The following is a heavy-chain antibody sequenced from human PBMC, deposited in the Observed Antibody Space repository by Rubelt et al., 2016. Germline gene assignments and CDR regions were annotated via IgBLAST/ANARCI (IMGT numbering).Heavy chain of an antibody. J-gene: IGHJ4*02. V-gene: IGHV3-33*01. Sequence: QVQLVESGGGVVQPGRSLRLSCAASGFTFSSYGLHWVRQAPGKGLEWVAVIWYDGSNKYYVDSVKGRFTISRDTSKNTLYLQMNSRGAEDTAVYYGARAQSVTTVTRGGCDYWGQGTLVTVSS. CDR3: ARAQSVTTVTRGGCDY. CDR2: IWYDGSNK. CDR1: GFTFSSYG. D-gene: IGHD4-17*01.